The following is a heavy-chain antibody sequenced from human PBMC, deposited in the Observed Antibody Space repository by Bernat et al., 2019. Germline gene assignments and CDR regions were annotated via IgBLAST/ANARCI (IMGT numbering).Heavy chain of an antibody. CDR3: ARDPDYYGRLDP. CDR1: GFTFSGSA. CDR2: IRSKANSYAT. D-gene: IGHD3-10*01. Sequence: EVQLVESGGGLVQPGGSLKLSCAASGFTFSGSAMHWVRQASGKGLEWVGRIRSKANSYATAYAASVKGRFTISRDDSKNTAYLQMNSLRAEDTAVYYCARDPDYYGRLDPWGQGTLVTVSS. J-gene: IGHJ5*02. V-gene: IGHV3-73*02.